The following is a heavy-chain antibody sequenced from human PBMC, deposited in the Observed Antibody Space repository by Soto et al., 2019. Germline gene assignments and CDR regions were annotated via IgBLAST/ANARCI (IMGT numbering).Heavy chain of an antibody. CDR2: IYYSGST. D-gene: IGHD3-10*01. Sequence: SETLSLTCAVYGGSFSGYYWSWIRQPPGKGLEWIGYIYYSGSTNYNPSLKSRVTISVDTSKNQFSLKLSSVTAADTAVYYCARERYYGSGSRRIDYWGQGTLVTVSS. CDR1: GGSFSGYY. J-gene: IGHJ4*02. V-gene: IGHV4-59*01. CDR3: ARERYYGSGSRRIDY.